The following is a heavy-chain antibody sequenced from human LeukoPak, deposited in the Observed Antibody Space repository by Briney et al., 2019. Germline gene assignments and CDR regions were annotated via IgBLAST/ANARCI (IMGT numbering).Heavy chain of an antibody. Sequence: GGSLRLSCVASGLTFNSHSMSWVRQAPGMGLEWVSVVSTNGDVTFYADSVKGRFTISRDNSKNTLFLQMNSLRAEDTAVYYCARGRTWIQLTSIQGGGQGTLVTVSS. D-gene: IGHD5-18*01. V-gene: IGHV3-23*01. CDR2: VSTNGDVT. CDR1: GLTFNSHS. CDR3: ARGRTWIQLTSIQG. J-gene: IGHJ4*02.